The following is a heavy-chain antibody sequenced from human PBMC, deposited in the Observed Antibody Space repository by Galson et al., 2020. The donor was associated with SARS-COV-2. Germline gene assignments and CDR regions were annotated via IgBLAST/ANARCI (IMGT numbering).Heavy chain of an antibody. CDR3: ARDVSGGASDI. CDR2: ISHDGRIV. CDR1: GFTFTNYA. J-gene: IGHJ3*02. D-gene: IGHD1-26*01. V-gene: IGHV3-30*04. Sequence: QLGESLKISCAASGFTFTNYAIHWVRQAPGKGLEWVAVISHDGRIVVYADSVKGRFTISRDNSENMLFLQMDSLRADDTAVYYCARDVSGGASDIWGQGTMVTVSS.